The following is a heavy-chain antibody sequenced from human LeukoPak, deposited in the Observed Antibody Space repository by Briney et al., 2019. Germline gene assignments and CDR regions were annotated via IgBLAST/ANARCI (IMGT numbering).Heavy chain of an antibody. V-gene: IGHV3-23*01. Sequence: GGSLRLSCAASGFTFSSYVMSWVRHAPGEGLEWVSAISGSGGSTYYTDSVKGRFTISRDNSKNTLYLQMNRLRAEDTAVYYCAARSGGRKDYWGQGTLVTVSS. CDR2: ISGSGGST. J-gene: IGHJ4*02. CDR3: AARSGGRKDY. CDR1: GFTFSSYV. D-gene: IGHD2-15*01.